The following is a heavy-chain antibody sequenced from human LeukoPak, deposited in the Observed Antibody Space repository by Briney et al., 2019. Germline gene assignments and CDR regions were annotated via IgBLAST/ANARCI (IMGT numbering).Heavy chain of an antibody. Sequence: GGSLRLSCAVSGFTFSSYGMHWVRQAPGKGLEWVAVIWYDGSNKYYADSVGGRFTISRDNSKNTLYLLMNSLRAEDSAVYYCARDRTRDCSGGSCYRRYFDYWGQGTLVSVSS. CDR3: ARDRTRDCSGGSCYRRYFDY. V-gene: IGHV3-33*01. J-gene: IGHJ4*02. CDR1: GFTFSSYG. CDR2: IWYDGSNK. D-gene: IGHD2-15*01.